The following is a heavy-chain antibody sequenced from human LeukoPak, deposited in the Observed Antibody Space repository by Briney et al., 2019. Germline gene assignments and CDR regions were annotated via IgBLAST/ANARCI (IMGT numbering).Heavy chain of an antibody. CDR1: GFTFSSYS. V-gene: IGHV3-48*04. CDR3: ARASGGSRHFFDY. CDR2: ISSSSSTI. J-gene: IGHJ4*02. D-gene: IGHD3-16*01. Sequence: GGSLRLSCAASGFTFSSYSMNWVRQAPGKGLEWVSYISSSSSTIYYADSVKGRFTISRDNAKNTLYLQMNTLRAEDTAVYYCARASGGSRHFFDYWGQGTLVTVSS.